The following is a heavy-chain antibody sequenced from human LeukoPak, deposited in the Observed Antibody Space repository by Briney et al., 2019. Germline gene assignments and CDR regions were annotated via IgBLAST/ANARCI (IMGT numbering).Heavy chain of an antibody. D-gene: IGHD3-22*01. V-gene: IGHV4-39*07. CDR1: GGSISSSSYY. Sequence: PSETLSLTCTVSGGSISSSSYYWGWIRQPPGKGLEWIGSIYHSGSTYYNPSLKSRAAISVDTSKNQFSLKLSSVTAADTAVYYCAREKGENYESSGYVDYWGQGTLVTVSS. J-gene: IGHJ4*02. CDR2: IYHSGST. CDR3: AREKGENYESSGYVDY.